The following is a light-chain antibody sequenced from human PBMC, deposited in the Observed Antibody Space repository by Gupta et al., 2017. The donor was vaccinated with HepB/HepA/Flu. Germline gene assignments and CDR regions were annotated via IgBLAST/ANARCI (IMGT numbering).Light chain of an antibody. CDR3: QHYGTSFTWT. V-gene: IGKV3-20*01. J-gene: IGKJ1*01. CDR2: VAS. Sequence: VLTQSPATLDESHGTRATLSCRTSQSVSSSYISWYQQKPGQAPRLLIYVASRRATGIPDRFSGSGSGTDFTLTISRVEPEDFAVYYCQHYGTSFTWTFGQGTKVGI. CDR1: QSVSSSY.